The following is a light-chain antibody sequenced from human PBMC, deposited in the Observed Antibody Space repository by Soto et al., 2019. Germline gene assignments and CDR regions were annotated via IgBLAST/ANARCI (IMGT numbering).Light chain of an antibody. CDR3: QHYNSYPYT. Sequence: DIQMTQSPSTLSASVGDRVTITCRDSQSISDWLAWYQQKPGKAPNLLIYKASSLESGVPSRFSGSGSGTEFTLTISSLQPDDFATYYCQHYNSYPYTFGLGTKLEIK. V-gene: IGKV1-5*03. CDR1: QSISDW. CDR2: KAS. J-gene: IGKJ2*01.